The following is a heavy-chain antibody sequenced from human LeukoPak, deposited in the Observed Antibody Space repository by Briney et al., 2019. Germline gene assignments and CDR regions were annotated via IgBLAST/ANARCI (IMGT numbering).Heavy chain of an antibody. CDR1: GGSISSYY. Sequence: SETLSLTCTVSGGSISSYYWSWIRQPPGKGLERIGYIYYSGSTNYNPSLKSRVTISVDTSKNQFSLKLSSVTAADTAVYYCAKVKQQLAPYDAFDIWGQGTMVTVSS. D-gene: IGHD6-13*01. V-gene: IGHV4-59*01. CDR2: IYYSGST. CDR3: AKVKQQLAPYDAFDI. J-gene: IGHJ3*02.